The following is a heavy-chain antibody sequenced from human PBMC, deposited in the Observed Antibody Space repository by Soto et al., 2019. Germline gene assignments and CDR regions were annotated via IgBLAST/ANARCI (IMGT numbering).Heavy chain of an antibody. D-gene: IGHD2-15*01. CDR3: TTDLWRIAVVVGSTGYFNP. J-gene: IGHJ5*02. CDR1: GSPFSDAW. Sequence: GSLIPSSTASGSPFSDAWMSWVRQAPGKGLDWVGRIKSKSDCGTTEYAAAVRGRFTISRDDSKNTLYLQMNSLKTEDTAIYYCTTDLWRIAVVVGSTGYFNPWGQGTPVTVSS. CDR2: IKSKSDCGTT. V-gene: IGHV3-15*01.